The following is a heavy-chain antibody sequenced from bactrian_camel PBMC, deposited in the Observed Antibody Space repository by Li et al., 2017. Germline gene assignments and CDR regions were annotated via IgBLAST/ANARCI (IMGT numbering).Heavy chain of an antibody. Sequence: HVQLVESGGGSVQAGGSLRLSCAASGLDLSRNCMGWFRQAPGKLREASATIYTDSRGTYYADSVKGRFTVSRENLKNTVYLQMDDLRPEDTAMYYCAAGQGVGWCLDVIRVGAEADFDYWGQGTQVTVS. CDR2: IYTDSRGT. J-gene: IGHJ6*01. D-gene: IGHD5*01. CDR1: GLDLSRNC. V-gene: IGHV3S54*01. CDR3: AAGQGVGWCLDVIRVGAEADFDY.